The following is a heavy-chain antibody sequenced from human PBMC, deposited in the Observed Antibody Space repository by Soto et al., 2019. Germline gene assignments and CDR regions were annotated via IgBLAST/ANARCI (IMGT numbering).Heavy chain of an antibody. Sequence: PXESLKSSWQCSGHTFTSYWIALVLQMPGKGLEWMGIIYPGDSDTRYSPSFQGQVSISADKSISTAYLQWSSLKASDTAMYYCARQDGSALYYFDYWGQGTLVTVSS. V-gene: IGHV5-51*01. J-gene: IGHJ4*02. CDR1: GHTFTSYW. CDR3: ARQDGSALYYFDY. D-gene: IGHD6-19*01. CDR2: IYPGDSDT.